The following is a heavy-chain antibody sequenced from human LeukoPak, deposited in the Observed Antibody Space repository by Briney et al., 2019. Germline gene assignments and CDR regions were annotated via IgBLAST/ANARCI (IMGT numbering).Heavy chain of an antibody. J-gene: IGHJ4*02. Sequence: GALRLSCAASGFTFSSYWMSWVRQAPGKGLEWVANIKQDGSEKYYVDSVKGRFTISRDNAKNSLYLQMNSLRAEDTAVYYCAMTNYDFWSGYSYFDYWGQGTLVTVSS. CDR2: IKQDGSEK. CDR1: GFTFSSYW. CDR3: AMTNYDFWSGYSYFDY. V-gene: IGHV3-7*01. D-gene: IGHD3-3*01.